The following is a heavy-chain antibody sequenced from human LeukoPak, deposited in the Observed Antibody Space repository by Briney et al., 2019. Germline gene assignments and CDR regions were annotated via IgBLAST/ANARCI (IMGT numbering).Heavy chain of an antibody. Sequence: GGSLRLSCAAPGFSFSSYFMHWVRQAPGKGLEWVSSISSSSSYIYYADSVKGRFTISRDNAKNSLYLQMNSLRAEDTAVYYCARDSMVRGVITNIDWFDPWGQGTLVTVSS. CDR1: GFSFSSYF. V-gene: IGHV3-21*01. CDR3: ARDSMVRGVITNIDWFDP. D-gene: IGHD3-10*01. CDR2: ISSSSSYI. J-gene: IGHJ5*02.